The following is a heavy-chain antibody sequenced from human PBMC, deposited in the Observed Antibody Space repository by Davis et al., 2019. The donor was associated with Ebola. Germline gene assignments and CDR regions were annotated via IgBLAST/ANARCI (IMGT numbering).Heavy chain of an antibody. D-gene: IGHD2-2*01. CDR3: ASHDCRSTSCFDAFDI. CDR1: GGSFSGYY. Sequence: SETLSLTCAVYGGSFSGYYWSWIRQPPGKGLEWIGEINHSGSTNYNPALKSRVTMSVDTSKNQFSLKLNSVTAADAGIYYCASHDCRSTSCFDAFDIWGQGTTVTVSS. V-gene: IGHV4-34*01. J-gene: IGHJ3*02. CDR2: INHSGST.